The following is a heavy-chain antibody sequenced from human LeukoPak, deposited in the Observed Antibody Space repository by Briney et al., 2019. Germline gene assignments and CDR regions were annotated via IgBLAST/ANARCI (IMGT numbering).Heavy chain of an antibody. CDR2: IYYSGST. CDR3: ARIFGYAKWYFDL. J-gene: IGHJ2*01. V-gene: IGHV4-39*07. Sequence: SETLSLTCTVSGGSISSSSYYWGWIRQPPGKGLEWFGSIYYSGSTYYNPSLKSRVTISVDTSKNQFSLKLSSVTAADTAVYYCARIFGYAKWYFDLWGRGTLVTVSS. CDR1: GGSISSSSYY. D-gene: IGHD2-2*03.